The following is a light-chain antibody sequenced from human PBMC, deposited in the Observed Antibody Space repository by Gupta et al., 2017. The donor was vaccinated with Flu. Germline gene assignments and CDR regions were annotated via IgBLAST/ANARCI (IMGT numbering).Light chain of an antibody. V-gene: IGKV3-20*01. J-gene: IGKJ4*01. CDR2: ATS. Sequence: ETILTQSPGTLSLSPGQRATLSCRASQDVSDLAWYQQKPGQAPRLLIYATSRRIAGIPDRFGGSGSGTDFTLTINRLEPEDFAVYHCQQYGVSLTFGGGTKVEMK. CDR3: QQYGVSLT. CDR1: QDVSD.